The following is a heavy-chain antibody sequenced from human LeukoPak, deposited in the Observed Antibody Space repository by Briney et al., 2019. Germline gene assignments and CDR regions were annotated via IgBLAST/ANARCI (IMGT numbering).Heavy chain of an antibody. CDR2: IYYSGNT. CDR1: GSSISSYY. Sequence: SETLSLTCTVSGSSISSYYWSWIRQPPGKGLEWIGYIYYSGNTYYNPSLKSRVTISADTSKNQLSLKLSSVTAADTAVYYCARAPPYSSSSGAFDIWGQGTMVTVSS. J-gene: IGHJ3*02. V-gene: IGHV4-59*12. D-gene: IGHD6-6*01. CDR3: ARAPPYSSSSGAFDI.